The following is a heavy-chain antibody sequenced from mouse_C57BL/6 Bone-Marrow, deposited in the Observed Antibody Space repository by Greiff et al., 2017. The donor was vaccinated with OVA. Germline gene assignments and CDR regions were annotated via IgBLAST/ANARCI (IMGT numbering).Heavy chain of an antibody. CDR3: AKGGTSPFAY. D-gene: IGHD4-1*01. CDR2: INPSTGGT. Sequence: VQLKESGPELVKPGASVKISCKASGYSFTGYYMNWVKQSPEKSLEWIGEINPSTGGTTYNQKFKAKATLTVDKSSSTAYMQLKSLTSEDSAVCYCAKGGTSPFAYGGQGTLVTVSA. J-gene: IGHJ3*01. CDR1: GYSFTGYY. V-gene: IGHV1-42*01.